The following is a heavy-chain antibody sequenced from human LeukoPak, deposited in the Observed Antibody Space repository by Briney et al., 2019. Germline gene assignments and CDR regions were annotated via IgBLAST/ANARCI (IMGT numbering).Heavy chain of an antibody. D-gene: IGHD2-21*01. Sequence: PSETLSLTCAVSGGSISSGGYSWSWIRQPPGKGLEWIGYIYHSGSTYYNPSLKSRVTISVDRSKNQFSLKLSSVTAADTAVYYCARGVPRVVAYRKYYFDYWGQGTLVTVSS. CDR2: IYHSGST. J-gene: IGHJ4*02. V-gene: IGHV4-30-2*01. CDR1: GGSISSGGYS. CDR3: ARGVPRVVAYRKYYFDY.